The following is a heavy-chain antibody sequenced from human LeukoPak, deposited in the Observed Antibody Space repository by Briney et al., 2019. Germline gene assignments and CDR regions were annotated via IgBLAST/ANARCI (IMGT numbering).Heavy chain of an antibody. J-gene: IGHJ3*02. D-gene: IGHD1-1*01. V-gene: IGHV3-20*04. CDR3: ARGGLIQRHAFDI. CDR2: INWNGGST. Sequence: PGGSLRLSCAAPGFTFDDYGMSRVRRVPGKGLERVSGINWNGGSTGNADSVQGRFTISRDNAKNSLYLQMNSLRGEDTALYYCARGGLIQRHAFDIWGQGTMVTVSS. CDR1: GFTFDDYG.